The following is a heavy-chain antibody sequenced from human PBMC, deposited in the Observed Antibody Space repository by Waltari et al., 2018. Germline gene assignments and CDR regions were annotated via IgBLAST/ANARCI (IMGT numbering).Heavy chain of an antibody. CDR3: AIFQLTTVTTPGDAFDI. D-gene: IGHD4-17*01. Sequence: EVQLLESGGGLVQPGGSLRLSCAASGFTFSSYAMSWVRQAPGKGLEWVSVIYSGGSTYYADSVKGRFTISRDNSKNTLYLQMNSLRAEDTAVYYCAIFQLTTVTTPGDAFDIWGQGTMVTVSS. V-gene: IGHV3-23*03. CDR1: GFTFSSYA. J-gene: IGHJ3*02. CDR2: IYSGGST.